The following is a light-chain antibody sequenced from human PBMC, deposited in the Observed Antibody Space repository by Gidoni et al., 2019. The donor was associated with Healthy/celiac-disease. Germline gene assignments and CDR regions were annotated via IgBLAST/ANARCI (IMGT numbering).Light chain of an antibody. Sequence: EISLTQSPGSLSLSPGERATLSCRASQSVSSSYLAWYQQKPGQAPRLLIYGASSRATGIPDRLSGSGCGTDFTLTISRLEPEEFAVYYCQQYGSSPPLFTFGPGTKVDIK. J-gene: IGKJ3*01. CDR3: QQYGSSPPLFT. V-gene: IGKV3-20*01. CDR1: QSVSSSY. CDR2: GAS.